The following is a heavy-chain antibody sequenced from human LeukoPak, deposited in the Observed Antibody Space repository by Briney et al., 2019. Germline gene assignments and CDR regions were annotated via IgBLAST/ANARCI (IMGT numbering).Heavy chain of an antibody. D-gene: IGHD3-22*01. CDR1: GFTFSSYS. V-gene: IGHV3-21*01. J-gene: IGHJ4*02. CDR2: ISSRSSYI. Sequence: GGSLRLSCAASGFTFSSYSMNWVRQAPGKGLEWVSSISSRSSYIYYADSVKGRFTISRDNAKNSLYLQMNSLRAEDTAVYYCARDPHARDSSGYYGWGQGTLVTVSS. CDR3: ARDPHARDSSGYYG.